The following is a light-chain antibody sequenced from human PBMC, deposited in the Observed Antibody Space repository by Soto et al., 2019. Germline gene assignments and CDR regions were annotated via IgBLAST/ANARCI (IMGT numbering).Light chain of an antibody. V-gene: IGLV1-40*01. J-gene: IGLJ1*01. CDR2: GNS. CDR3: QSYDSSLSGLV. Sequence: QSVLTQPPSVSGAPGQRVTISCTGSSSNIGSGYDVHWYQQLPVTAPKHLIYGNSNRPSGVPDRCSGSKSGTSASLSITGLQAEDEADYYCQSYDSSLSGLVFGTGTKLTVL. CDR1: SSNIGSGYD.